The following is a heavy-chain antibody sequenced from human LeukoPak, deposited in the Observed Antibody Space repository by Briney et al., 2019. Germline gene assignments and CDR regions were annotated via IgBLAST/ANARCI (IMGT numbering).Heavy chain of an antibody. CDR3: ARPLVPAAIRAFDI. D-gene: IGHD2-2*01. CDR2: INHSGST. V-gene: IGHV4-34*01. J-gene: IGHJ3*02. Sequence: SETLSLTCAVYGGSFSVYYWSWIRQPPGKGLEWIGEINHSGSTNYNPSLKSRVTISVDMSKNQFSLKLSSVTAADTAVYYCARPLVPAAIRAFDIWGQGTMVTVSS. CDR1: GGSFSVYY.